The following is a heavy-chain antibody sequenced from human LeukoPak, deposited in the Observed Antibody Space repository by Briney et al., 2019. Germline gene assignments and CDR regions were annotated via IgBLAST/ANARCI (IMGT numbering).Heavy chain of an antibody. CDR2: INSDGSST. Sequence: PGGSLRLSCAASGFTFSSYWIHWVRQAPGKVLVWVSRINSDGSSTSYADSVKGRFTISRDSAKNTMYLQMNSLRAEDTAVYYCATGQGHGMDVWGQGTTVTVSS. D-gene: IGHD1-14*01. CDR1: GFTFSSYW. V-gene: IGHV3-74*01. CDR3: ATGQGHGMDV. J-gene: IGHJ6*02.